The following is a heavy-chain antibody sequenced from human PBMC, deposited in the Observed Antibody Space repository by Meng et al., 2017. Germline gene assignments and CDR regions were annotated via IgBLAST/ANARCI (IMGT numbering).Heavy chain of an antibody. CDR3: ARDCSGGSCN. CDR2: IWYDGSNK. Sequence: QVRLVEAGGGGVRPGRSLRLSCAASGFTFSSYGMHWVRQATGKGLEWVAVIWYDGSNKYYADSVKGRFTISRDNSKNTLYLQMNSLRAEDTAVYYCARDCSGGSCNWGQGTLVTVSS. CDR1: GFTFSSYG. J-gene: IGHJ4*02. V-gene: IGHV3-33*01. D-gene: IGHD2-15*01.